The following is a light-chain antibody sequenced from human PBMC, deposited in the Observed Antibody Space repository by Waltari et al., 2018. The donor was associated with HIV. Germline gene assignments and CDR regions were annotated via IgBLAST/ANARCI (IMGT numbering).Light chain of an antibody. Sequence: QSVLTQPPSASGTPGQRVTIPCSGSGSSIGSTTVHCYQQLPGTAPQLLSYGNNQRPSGVPDRFSGSKSGTSASLAISGLQSEDEAVYYCAAWDDRLNGLVFGGGAKLTVL. CDR2: GNN. V-gene: IGLV1-44*01. CDR1: GSSIGSTT. CDR3: AAWDDRLNGLV. J-gene: IGLJ2*01.